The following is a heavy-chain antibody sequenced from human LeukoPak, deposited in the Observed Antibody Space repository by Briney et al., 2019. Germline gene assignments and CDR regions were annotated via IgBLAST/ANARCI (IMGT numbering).Heavy chain of an antibody. Sequence: PSETLSLTCSVSGGSISSYYWSWIRQPPGKGLEWIGYIYYSGSTNYNPSLKSRVTISVDTSKNQFSLKLSSVTAADTAVYYCARARTGDSPHDAFDIWGQGTMVTVSS. D-gene: IGHD7-27*01. CDR2: IYYSGST. CDR1: GGSISSYY. V-gene: IGHV4-59*01. J-gene: IGHJ3*02. CDR3: ARARTGDSPHDAFDI.